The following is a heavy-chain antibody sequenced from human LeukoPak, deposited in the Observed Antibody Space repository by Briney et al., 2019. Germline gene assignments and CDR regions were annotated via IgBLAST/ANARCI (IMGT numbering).Heavy chain of an antibody. CDR1: GYSFTTYW. J-gene: IGHJ4*02. V-gene: IGHV5-51*01. Sequence: GESLKISCKGSGYSFTTYWIGWVRQMPGKGLEWMGIIYPGDSEVRYSPSFQGQVIISADTSISTAYLQWSCLEASDTAMYYCARHSPIFGVVIIDSWGQGTLVTVSS. D-gene: IGHD3-3*01. CDR3: ARHSPIFGVVIIDS. CDR2: IYPGDSEV.